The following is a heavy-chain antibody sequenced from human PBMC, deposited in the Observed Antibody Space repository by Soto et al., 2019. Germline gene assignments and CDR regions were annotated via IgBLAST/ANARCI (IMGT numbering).Heavy chain of an antibody. CDR3: ARDATFGTKGGSFDI. Sequence: QVQLVEPGGGVVQPGRSLRLSCAASGFMFRIYSMHWVRQSPGKGLEWVAVMWYDGTNKYYGESVKGRFTISRDNSENTLYLQMNSLRVEDTAVYYCARDATFGTKGGSFDIWGHGTLVTVSS. V-gene: IGHV3-33*01. J-gene: IGHJ3*02. CDR2: MWYDGTNK. D-gene: IGHD3-16*01. CDR1: GFMFRIYS.